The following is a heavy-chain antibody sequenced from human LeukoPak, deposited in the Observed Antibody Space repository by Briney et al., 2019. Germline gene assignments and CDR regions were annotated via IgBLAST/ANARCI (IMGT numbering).Heavy chain of an antibody. J-gene: IGHJ4*02. CDR1: GFTFSSYA. V-gene: IGHV3-64*01. D-gene: IGHD6-19*01. CDR3: ARDQDLAVGLPWYFDY. CDR2: ISSNGGST. Sequence: PGGSLRLSCAASGFTFSSYAMHWVRQAPGKGLEYVSAISSNGGSTYYANSVKGRFTISRDNSKNTLYLQMGSLRAEDMAVYYCARDQDLAVGLPWYFDYWGQGTLVTVSS.